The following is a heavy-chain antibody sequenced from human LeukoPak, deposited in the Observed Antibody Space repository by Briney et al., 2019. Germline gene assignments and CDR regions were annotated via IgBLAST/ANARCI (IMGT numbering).Heavy chain of an antibody. CDR3: ARHVYGGNTAWFDP. Sequence: SETPSLTPTVSGGSIRGFIWSWIRQPPGKGLESIGYIYYSGGTYYNPSLMSRVTISVDMSTNQFSLKLTSVTAADTAVYYCARHVYGGNTAWFDPWGEGTLVTVSS. V-gene: IGHV4-59*01. J-gene: IGHJ5*02. D-gene: IGHD4-23*01. CDR2: IYYSGGT. CDR1: GGSIRGFI.